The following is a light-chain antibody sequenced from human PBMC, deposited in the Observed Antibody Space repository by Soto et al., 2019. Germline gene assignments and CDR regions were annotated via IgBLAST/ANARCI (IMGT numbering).Light chain of an antibody. J-gene: IGKJ1*01. Sequence: AIQLTQSPSSLSASVGDRVTITCRASQGISSALAWYQQKPGKAPKLLIYDASSLESGAPSRFSGSGSGTEFTLTISSLQPDDFATYYCQHYNSYSEAFGQGTKVDNK. CDR3: QHYNSYSEA. V-gene: IGKV1-13*02. CDR1: QGISSA. CDR2: DAS.